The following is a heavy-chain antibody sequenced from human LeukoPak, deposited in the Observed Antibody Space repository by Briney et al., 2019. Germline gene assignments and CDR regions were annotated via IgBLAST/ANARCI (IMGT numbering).Heavy chain of an antibody. Sequence: ASVKVSCKVSGYTLTELSMHWVRQAPGKGLEWMGGFDPEDGETIYAQKFQGRVTMTEDTSTDTAYMELSSLRSEDTAVYYCATLNHCSSNGWYLVGFDPWGQGTLVTVSS. V-gene: IGHV1-24*01. CDR2: FDPEDGET. CDR3: ATLNHCSSNGWYLVGFDP. J-gene: IGHJ5*02. D-gene: IGHD2-2*01. CDR1: GYTLTELS.